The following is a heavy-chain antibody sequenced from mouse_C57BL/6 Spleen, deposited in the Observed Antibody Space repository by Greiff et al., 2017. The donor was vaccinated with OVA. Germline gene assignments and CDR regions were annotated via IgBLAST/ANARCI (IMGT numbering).Heavy chain of an antibody. CDR1: GYTFTSYW. CDR3: ARGDYYGSREVLDV. D-gene: IGHD1-1*01. J-gene: IGHJ1*03. V-gene: IGHV1-69*01. CDR2: IDPSDSYT. Sequence: QIQLQQPGAELVMPGASVKLSCKASGYTFTSYWMHWVKQRPGQGLEWIGEIDPSDSYTNYNQKVKGKSTLTVDKSSSTAYMQLSSLTSEDSAVYYCARGDYYGSREVLDVWGTGTTVTVSS.